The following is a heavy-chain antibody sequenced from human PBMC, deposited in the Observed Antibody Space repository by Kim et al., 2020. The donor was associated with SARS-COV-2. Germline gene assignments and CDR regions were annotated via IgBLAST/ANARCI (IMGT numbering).Heavy chain of an antibody. J-gene: IGHJ6*02. Sequence: GGSLRLSCAASGFTFSSYSMNWVRQAPGKGLEWVSSISSSSSYIYYADSVKGRFTISRDNAKNSLYLQMNSLRAEDTAVYYCARDDEHSGYDDWGNYYYYGMDVWGQGTTVTVSS. CDR2: ISSSSSYI. CDR1: GFTFSSYS. V-gene: IGHV3-21*01. D-gene: IGHD5-12*01. CDR3: ARDDEHSGYDDWGNYYYYGMDV.